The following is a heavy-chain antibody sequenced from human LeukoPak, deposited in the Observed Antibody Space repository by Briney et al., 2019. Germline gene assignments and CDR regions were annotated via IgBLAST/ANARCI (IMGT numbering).Heavy chain of an antibody. V-gene: IGHV3-48*04. D-gene: IGHD5-18*01. CDR3: ARDAGYGYSNDY. J-gene: IGHJ4*02. CDR2: ISSTSNTI. Sequence: GGSLRLSCAASGFTLRSYSMNWVRQAPGKGLEWVSYISSTSNTIYYADSVKGRFTISRDNAKNSLYLQMNSLRVEDTAIYYCARDAGYGYSNDYWGQGTLVTVSS. CDR1: GFTLRSYS.